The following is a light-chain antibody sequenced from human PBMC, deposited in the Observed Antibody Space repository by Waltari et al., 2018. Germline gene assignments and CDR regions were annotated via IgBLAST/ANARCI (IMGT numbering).Light chain of an antibody. CDR3: QAWDSRTVV. CDR2: QDD. V-gene: IGLV3-1*01. CDR1: KLGEKY. Sequence: SYELVQAPSVSVSPGQTASISCSGDKLGEKYVCWYQQKPGQSPVLVIFQDDKRPSGIPVRSSGSNSGNTATLTISGTQPLDEADYYCQAWDSRTVVFGGGTKLTVL. J-gene: IGLJ2*01.